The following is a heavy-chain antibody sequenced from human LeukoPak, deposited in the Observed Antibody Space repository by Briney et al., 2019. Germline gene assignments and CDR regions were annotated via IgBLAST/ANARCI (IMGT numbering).Heavy chain of an antibody. CDR3: TKDPNGDYVGAFDF. Sequence: GGSLRLSCAASGFTFSSYAMTWVRQAPGKGLEWVSSIRGSGSGTDYADSVEGRFTISRDNSKNTLYLQMNRLRAEGTAVYYCTKDPNGDYVGAFDFWGQGTLVTVSS. V-gene: IGHV3-23*01. J-gene: IGHJ3*01. CDR2: IRGSGSGT. D-gene: IGHD4-17*01. CDR1: GFTFSSYA.